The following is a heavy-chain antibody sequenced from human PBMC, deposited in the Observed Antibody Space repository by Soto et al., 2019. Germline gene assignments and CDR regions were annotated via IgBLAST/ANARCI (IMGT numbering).Heavy chain of an antibody. D-gene: IGHD3-22*01. CDR1: GGSISSSTYH. CDR3: ARGGSRGNYYDSSGYYLPHFDY. CDR2: FYSGGIT. Sequence: PSETLSLTCAVSGGSISSSTYHWCWIRQHPGKGLEWIGSFYSGGITIYNPSLKSRVTISVDTSKNQFSLKLSSVTAADTAVYYCARGGSRGNYYDSSGYYLPHFDYWGQGTLVTVSS. V-gene: IGHV4-39*07. J-gene: IGHJ4*02.